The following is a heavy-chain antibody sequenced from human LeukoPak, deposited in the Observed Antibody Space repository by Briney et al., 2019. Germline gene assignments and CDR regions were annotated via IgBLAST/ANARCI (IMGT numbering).Heavy chain of an antibody. CDR1: GYTFTGYY. Sequence: ASVRVSCKASGYTFTGYYMHWVRQAPGQGLEWMGRINPNSGGTNYAQKFQGRVTMTRDTSISTAYMELSRLRSDDTAVYYCASSSGYYYEGPLDYWGQGTLVTVSS. V-gene: IGHV1-2*06. CDR2: INPNSGGT. J-gene: IGHJ4*02. CDR3: ASSSGYYYEGPLDY. D-gene: IGHD3-22*01.